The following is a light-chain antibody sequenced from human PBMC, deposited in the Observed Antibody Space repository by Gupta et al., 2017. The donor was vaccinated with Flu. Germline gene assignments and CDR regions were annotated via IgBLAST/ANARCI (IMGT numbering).Light chain of an antibody. CDR1: NSINNY. V-gene: IGKV1-5*01. CDR2: WAS. J-gene: IGKJ4*01. Sequence: PSPPLSSVGNSTPTTRPAQNSINNYLAWYQPKPGKAPKLLISWASNMATGIPSRFSGSGSGTEFTLTITTLQADDFATYFCQQCGTYPITFGGGTKVDIK. CDR3: QQCGTYPIT.